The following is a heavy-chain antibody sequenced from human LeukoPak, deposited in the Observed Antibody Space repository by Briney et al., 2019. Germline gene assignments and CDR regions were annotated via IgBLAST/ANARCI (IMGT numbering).Heavy chain of an antibody. CDR1: GYTFTCYY. V-gene: IGHV1-2*04. Sequence: GASVKVSCKASGYTFTCYYMHWVRQAPGQGLEWMGWINPNSGGTNYAQKFQGWVTMTRDTSISTAYMELSRLRSDDTAVYYCAREEWDYYDSSGYYYFDYWGQGTLVTVSS. D-gene: IGHD3-22*01. J-gene: IGHJ4*02. CDR3: AREEWDYYDSSGYYYFDY. CDR2: INPNSGGT.